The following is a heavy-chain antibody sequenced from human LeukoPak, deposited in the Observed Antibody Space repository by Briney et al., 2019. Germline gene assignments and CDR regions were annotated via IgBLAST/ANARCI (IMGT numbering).Heavy chain of an antibody. D-gene: IGHD6-19*01. J-gene: IGHJ6*03. V-gene: IGHV1-8*03. CDR2: MNPNSGNT. CDR1: GYTFTSYD. CDR3: ARKGQWSHYYYYMDV. Sequence: GASVKVSCKASGYTFTSYDINWVRQATGQGLEWMGWMNPNSGNTGYAQKFQGRVTITRNTSISTAYMELSSLRSEDTAVYYCARKGQWSHYYYYMDVWGKGTTVTVSS.